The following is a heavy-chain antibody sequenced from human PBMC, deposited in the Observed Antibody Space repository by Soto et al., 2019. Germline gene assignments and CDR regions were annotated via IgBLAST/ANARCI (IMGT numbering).Heavy chain of an antibody. Sequence: SETLSLTCAVYGGSFSGYYWSWIRQPPGKGLEWIGEINHSGSTNYNPSLKSRVTISVDTSKNQFSLKLSSVTAADTAVYYCARVLVCPYYYDSSGCDAGYYFDYWGQGTLVTVSS. CDR3: ARVLVCPYYYDSSGCDAGYYFDY. CDR2: INHSGST. J-gene: IGHJ4*02. V-gene: IGHV4-34*01. CDR1: GGSFSGYY. D-gene: IGHD3-22*01.